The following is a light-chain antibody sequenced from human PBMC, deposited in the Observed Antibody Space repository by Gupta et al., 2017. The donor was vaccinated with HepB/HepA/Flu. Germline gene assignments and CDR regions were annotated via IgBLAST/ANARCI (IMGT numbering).Light chain of an antibody. CDR2: AAS. CDR3: QQSFRTPRT. CDR1: QSISSY. J-gene: IGKJ1*01. V-gene: IGKV1-39*01. Sequence: DTQMTQSPSSLSAPVGDRVTITCRASQSISSYLNWYQQRPGQAPKVLINAASSLQSGVPTRFTGSGSGTDFTLTISSLQPEDVATYYCQQSFRTPRTFGQGTRVEIE.